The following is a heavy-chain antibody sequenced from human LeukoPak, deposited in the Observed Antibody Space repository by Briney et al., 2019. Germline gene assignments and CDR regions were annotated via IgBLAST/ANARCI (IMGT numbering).Heavy chain of an antibody. V-gene: IGHV4-61*02. CDR3: ARAVSGSYFDY. Sequence: TLSLTCTVSGGSISSGSYYWSWIRQPAGKGLEWIGRIYTSGSTNYNPSLKSRVTISVDTSKNQFSLKLSSVTAADTAVYYCARAVSGSYFDYWGQGTLVTISS. J-gene: IGHJ4*02. D-gene: IGHD1-26*01. CDR2: IYTSGST. CDR1: GGSISSGSYY.